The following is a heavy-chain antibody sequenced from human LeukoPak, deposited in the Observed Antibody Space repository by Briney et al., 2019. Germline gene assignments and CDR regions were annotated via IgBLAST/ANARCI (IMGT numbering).Heavy chain of an antibody. J-gene: IGHJ6*03. CDR3: ARDVRSTYYYYYMDV. CDR1: GYTFTSYG. CDR2: ISAYNGNT. V-gene: IGHV1-18*01. Sequence: ASVKVSCKASGYTFTSYGISWVRQAPGQGLEWMGWISAYNGNTNYAQKLQGRVTMTTDTSTSTAYMELRSLRSDDTAVYYCARDVRSTYYYYYMDVWGKGPRSPSP. D-gene: IGHD2-2*01.